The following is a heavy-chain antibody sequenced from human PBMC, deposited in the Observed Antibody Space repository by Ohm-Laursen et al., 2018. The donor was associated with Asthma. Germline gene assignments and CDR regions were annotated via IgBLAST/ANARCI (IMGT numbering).Heavy chain of an antibody. CDR3: ARDSGMAVVVDAFDL. J-gene: IGHJ3*01. D-gene: IGHD6-19*01. Sequence: SLRLSCTAPGFTFSSYAMHLVRQAPGKGLERVAVIWYDGTITYYADSLKGRFSVSRDNSKNTLFLQMNRLRVEDTAIYYCARDSGMAVVVDAFDLWGQGTMVTVSS. CDR1: GFTFSSYA. V-gene: IGHV3-33*08. CDR2: IWYDGTIT.